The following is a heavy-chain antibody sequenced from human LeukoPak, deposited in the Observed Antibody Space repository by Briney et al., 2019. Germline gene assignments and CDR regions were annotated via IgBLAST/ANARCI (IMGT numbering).Heavy chain of an antibody. D-gene: IGHD3-10*01. J-gene: IGHJ6*04. CDR1: GYTFTTYD. Sequence: ASVKVSCKASGYTFTTYDTNWVRQATGQGLEWMGWMNPNNGNTGYAQKFQGRVTMTRDTSISTAYLELSSLRFEDTAVYYCARYERRGPLSDVWGKGTTVTVSS. CDR2: MNPNNGNT. V-gene: IGHV1-8*01. CDR3: ARYERRGPLSDV.